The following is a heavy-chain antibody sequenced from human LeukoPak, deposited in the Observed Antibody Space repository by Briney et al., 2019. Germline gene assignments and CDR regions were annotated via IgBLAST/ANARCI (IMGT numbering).Heavy chain of an antibody. Sequence: ASVKVSCTASGYTFTTYGISWVRQAPGQGLEWMGWINTQNGKTNDAQKVQGRVTMATDTSTSTAYLELRSLRSDDTAVYFCARKGCFGDCYLFDYWGQGTLVTVSS. CDR1: GYTFTTYG. CDR2: INTQNGKT. CDR3: ARKGCFGDCYLFDY. V-gene: IGHV1-18*01. D-gene: IGHD2-21*02. J-gene: IGHJ4*02.